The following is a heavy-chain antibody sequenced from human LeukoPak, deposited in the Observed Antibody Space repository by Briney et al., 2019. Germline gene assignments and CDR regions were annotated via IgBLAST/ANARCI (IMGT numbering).Heavy chain of an antibody. J-gene: IGHJ3*02. V-gene: IGHV3-30*18. CDR1: GFTFSIDP. Sequence: PGGSLRLSCAASGFTFSIDPMTWVRQAPGKGLEWVAVISYDGSNKYYADSVKGRFTISRDNSKNTLYLQMNSLRAEDTAVYYCAKDGGIAAAPNAFDIWGQGTMVTVSS. D-gene: IGHD6-13*01. CDR2: ISYDGSNK. CDR3: AKDGGIAAAPNAFDI.